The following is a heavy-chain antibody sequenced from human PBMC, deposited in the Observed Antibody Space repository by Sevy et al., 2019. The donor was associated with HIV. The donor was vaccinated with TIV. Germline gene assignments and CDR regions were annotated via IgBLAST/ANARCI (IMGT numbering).Heavy chain of an antibody. D-gene: IGHD2-2*01. Sequence: ASLKVSCKASGYTFTSYGISWVRQAPGQGLEWMGWISAYNGNTNYAQKLQGRVTMTTDTSTSTAYMELRSLRSDDTAVYYCARDSPSIVVVPAAINYYYYGMDVWGQGTTVTVSS. CDR2: ISAYNGNT. CDR1: GYTFTSYG. J-gene: IGHJ6*02. V-gene: IGHV1-18*01. CDR3: ARDSPSIVVVPAAINYYYYGMDV.